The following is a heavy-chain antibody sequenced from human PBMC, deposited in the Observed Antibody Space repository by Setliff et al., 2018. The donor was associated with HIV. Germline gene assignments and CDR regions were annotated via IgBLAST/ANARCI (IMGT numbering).Heavy chain of an antibody. Sequence: SETLSLTCTVSGGSISSNSYYWGWVRQPPGKGLEWIGSIYYSGNTYYNPSLKSRVTISVDTSKTQFSLKLSSVTAADTAVYYCARQGGYSGYGFYYYYYYMDVWGKGTTVTVSS. CDR1: GGSISSNSYY. CDR3: ARQGGYSGYGFYYYYYYMDV. J-gene: IGHJ6*03. D-gene: IGHD5-12*01. CDR2: IYYSGNT. V-gene: IGHV4-39*01.